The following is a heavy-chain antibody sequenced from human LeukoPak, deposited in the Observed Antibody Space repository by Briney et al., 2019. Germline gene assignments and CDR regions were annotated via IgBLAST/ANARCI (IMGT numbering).Heavy chain of an antibody. CDR1: GFTFSNYN. V-gene: IGHV3-21*01. CDR3: LLDRITISGVDTNWFDP. J-gene: IGHJ5*02. CDR2: ITYDSSYI. Sequence: GGSLRLSCAASGFTFSNYNMNWVRQAPGKGLEWVSLITYDSSYIYYADSVKGRFTISRDNTKNSLYLQMNSLRAEDTAVYASLLDRITISGVDTNWFDPWGQGTLVTVSS. D-gene: IGHD3-3*01.